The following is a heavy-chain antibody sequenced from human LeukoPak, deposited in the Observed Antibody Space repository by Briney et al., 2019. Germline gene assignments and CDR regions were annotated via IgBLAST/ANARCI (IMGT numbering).Heavy chain of an antibody. CDR3: ARSSGWPFFDC. D-gene: IGHD6-19*01. J-gene: IGHJ4*02. CDR1: GGSISSYY. V-gene: IGHV4-59*01. CDR2: INYSGNT. Sequence: KPSETLSLTCTVSGGSISSYYWSWIRQTPGKGLEWIGCINYSGNTDYSPSLKSRLTISVDTSKNQFSLRLRSVTAADTAVYYCARSSGWPFFDCWGQGSLVTVSS.